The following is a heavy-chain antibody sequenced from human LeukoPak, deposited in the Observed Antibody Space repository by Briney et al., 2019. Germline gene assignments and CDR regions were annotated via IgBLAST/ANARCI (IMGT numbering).Heavy chain of an antibody. J-gene: IGHJ4*02. Sequence: GGSLRLSCAASGFTFSSYAMTWVRQAPGKGLEWVSAITDSTYFADSVKGRFTISRDSSKNRMYLQMNSLRVEDTAVYYCARNFDSWGQGTLVTVSS. CDR3: ARNFDS. CDR2: ITDST. V-gene: IGHV3-23*01. CDR1: GFTFSSYA.